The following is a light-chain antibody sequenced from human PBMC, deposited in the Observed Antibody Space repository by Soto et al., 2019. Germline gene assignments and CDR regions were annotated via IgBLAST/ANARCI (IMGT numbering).Light chain of an antibody. CDR3: TSYAGGNNV. CDR1: SSEVGGYNY. Sequence: QSALTQPPSASGSTRQSVTSSCTGTSSEVGGYNYVSWYQQHPGKVPKLMVYEVNKRPSGVPDRFSGSKSGNTASLTVSGLQAEDEADYYCTSYAGGNNVFGTGTKVTVL. CDR2: EVN. J-gene: IGLJ1*01. V-gene: IGLV2-8*01.